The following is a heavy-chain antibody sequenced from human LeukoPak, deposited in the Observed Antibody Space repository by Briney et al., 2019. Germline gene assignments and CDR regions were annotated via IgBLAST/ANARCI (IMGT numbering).Heavy chain of an antibody. V-gene: IGHV3-64D*09. CDR1: GFTFRSHA. CDR3: VKDWYGDSAGGFFDH. Sequence: GGSLRLSCSASGFTFRSHAMHWVRQAPGKGLEYVSSVSDNGGTTYYAHSVKGRFTISRDNSKNTLYLQLSSLRAEDTAVYYCVKDWYGDSAGGFFDHWGQGTLVTVSS. J-gene: IGHJ4*02. D-gene: IGHD4-17*01. CDR2: VSDNGGTT.